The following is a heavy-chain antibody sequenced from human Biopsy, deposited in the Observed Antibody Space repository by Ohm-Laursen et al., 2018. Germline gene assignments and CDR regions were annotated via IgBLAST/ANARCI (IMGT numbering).Heavy chain of an antibody. CDR1: GFTFSNYA. Sequence: SLRLSCSASGFTFSNYAMTWVRQAPGKGLGWVSGVGGSGDSTYYADSVKGRFSISRDNSNNTLYLQMNSLRVGDTAVYYCAKTRGEARAAANFWGQGTLVTVSS. V-gene: IGHV3-23*01. CDR3: AKTRGEARAAANF. CDR2: VGGSGDST. J-gene: IGHJ4*02. D-gene: IGHD6-13*01.